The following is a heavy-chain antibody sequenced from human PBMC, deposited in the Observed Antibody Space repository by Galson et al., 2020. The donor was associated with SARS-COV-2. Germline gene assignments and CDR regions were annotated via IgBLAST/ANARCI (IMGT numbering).Heavy chain of an antibody. J-gene: IGHJ4*02. CDR3: ARTRTYYDRGGFHF. CDR2: IYTSGSA. CDR1: GGSISSGSYY. V-gene: IGHV4-61*09. D-gene: IGHD3-22*01. Sequence: SETLSLTCTVSGGSISSGSYYCTWIRRPAGKGLEWIGDIYTSGSANYNPSLKSRVTISLDTSKNQFSLRLNSVTAADTADYFCARTRTYYDRGGFHFWGQGTLVTVSS.